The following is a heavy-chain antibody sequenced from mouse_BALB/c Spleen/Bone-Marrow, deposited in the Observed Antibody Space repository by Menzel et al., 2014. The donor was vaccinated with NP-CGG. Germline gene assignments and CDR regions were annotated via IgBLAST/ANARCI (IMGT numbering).Heavy chain of an antibody. V-gene: IGHV2-6*02. D-gene: IGHD1-2*01. Sequence: VQLQQSGPGLVAPSQSLSITCTVSGFPLTSYGVHWVRRPPGKGLEWLVVIWSDGSTTYNSALKSRLSISKDNSKSQVFLKTNSLQTDDTAMYYCARSLRAYAMDYWGQGASVTVSS. J-gene: IGHJ4*01. CDR1: GFPLTSYG. CDR3: ARSLRAYAMDY. CDR2: IWSDGST.